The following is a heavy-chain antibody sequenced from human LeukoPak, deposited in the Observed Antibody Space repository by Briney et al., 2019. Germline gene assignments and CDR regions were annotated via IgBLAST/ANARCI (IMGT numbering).Heavy chain of an antibody. V-gene: IGHV1-2*02. CDR2: INPNSGGT. D-gene: IGHD6-6*01. CDR1: GYTFTGYY. CDR3: ARQYSSLEFDY. J-gene: IGHJ4*02. Sequence: ASVKVSCRASGYTFTGYYMHWVRQAPGQGLEWMGWINPNSGGTNYAQKFQGRATMTRDTSISTAYMELSRLRSDDTAVYYCARQYSSLEFDYWGQGTLVTVSS.